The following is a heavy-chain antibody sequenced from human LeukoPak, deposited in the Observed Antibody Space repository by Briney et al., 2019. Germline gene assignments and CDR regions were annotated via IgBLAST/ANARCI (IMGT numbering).Heavy chain of an antibody. D-gene: IGHD3-3*01. CDR1: GGSISSGSYY. CDR3: ARVNRMEWPYYYYYMDV. Sequence: SETLSLTCTVSGGSISSGSYYWSWIRQPAGKGLEWIGRIYSSGSTNYNPSLKSRVTISVDKSKNQFSLKLSSVTAADTAVYYCARVNRMEWPYYYYYMDVWGKGTTVTVSS. V-gene: IGHV4-61*02. CDR2: IYSSGST. J-gene: IGHJ6*03.